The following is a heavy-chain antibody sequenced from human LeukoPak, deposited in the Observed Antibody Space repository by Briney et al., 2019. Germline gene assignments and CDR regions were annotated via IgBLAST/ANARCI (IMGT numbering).Heavy chain of an antibody. V-gene: IGHV4-61*01. CDR1: GGSVSSGSYY. J-gene: IGHJ3*02. Sequence: PSETLSLTCTVSGGSVSSGSYYWSWIRQPPGRGLEWTGYIYYSGSTNYNPSLKSRVTISVDTSKNQFSLKLSSVTAADTAVYYCARVLSGSGNDFDIWGQGTMVTVSS. D-gene: IGHD3-10*01. CDR3: ARVLSGSGNDFDI. CDR2: IYYSGST.